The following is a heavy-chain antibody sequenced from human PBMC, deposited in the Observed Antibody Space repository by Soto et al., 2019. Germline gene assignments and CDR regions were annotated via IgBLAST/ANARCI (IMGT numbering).Heavy chain of an antibody. CDR3: ARGVLWGSGEGMDV. CDR1: GFTFSSYA. D-gene: IGHD6-19*01. CDR2: MYSGGTP. J-gene: IGHJ6*02. Sequence: EVQLLESGGGLVQPGGSLRLSCAASGFTFSSYAMSWVRQAPGKGLEWVSTMYSGGTPYYADSVKGRFTNSRDNSKNTLYLQMNDLRAEDTAVYYCARGVLWGSGEGMDVWGQGTTVTVSS. V-gene: IGHV3-23*01.